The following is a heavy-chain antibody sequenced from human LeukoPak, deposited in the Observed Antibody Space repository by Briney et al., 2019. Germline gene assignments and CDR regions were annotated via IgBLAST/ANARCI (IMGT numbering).Heavy chain of an antibody. Sequence: GGSLRLSCAASGFTFSAYYMSWIRQAPGKGLEWVAYISSSGNTRYYADSVKGRFTISRDNAKNSLYLQMNSLRAEDTAVYYCAWGGMAAFDSWGQGTLVTVSS. J-gene: IGHJ4*02. CDR2: ISSSGNTR. CDR3: AWGGMAAFDS. V-gene: IGHV3-11*04. CDR1: GFTFSAYY. D-gene: IGHD3-16*01.